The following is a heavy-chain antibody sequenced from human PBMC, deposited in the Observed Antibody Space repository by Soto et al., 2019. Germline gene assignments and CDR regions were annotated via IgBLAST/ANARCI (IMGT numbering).Heavy chain of an antibody. V-gene: IGHV1-3*01. CDR2: INAGNGNT. D-gene: IGHD4-17*01. CDR3: AADLISVTTPYY. Sequence: AAVKVSCKASGYTFTSYAMHWVRQAPGQRLEWMGWINAGNGNTKYSQKFQGRVTITRDTSTSTAYMELSSLRSEDTAVYYCAADLISVTTPYYWGQGTLVTVSS. J-gene: IGHJ4*02. CDR1: GYTFTSYA.